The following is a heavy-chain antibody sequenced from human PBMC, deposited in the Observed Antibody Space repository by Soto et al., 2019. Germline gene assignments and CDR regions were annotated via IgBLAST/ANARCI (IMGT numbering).Heavy chain of an antibody. Sequence: QVQLQQWGAGLLKPSETLSLTCAVYGGSFSGYYWSWIRQPPGKGLEWIGEINHSGSTNYNPSLKSRVTISVDTSKNQFSLKLSSVTAADTAVYYCARRQLNDYIWGSYRYSAFDIWGQGTMVTFSS. D-gene: IGHD3-16*02. CDR3: ARRQLNDYIWGSYRYSAFDI. V-gene: IGHV4-34*01. J-gene: IGHJ3*02. CDR2: INHSGST. CDR1: GGSFSGYY.